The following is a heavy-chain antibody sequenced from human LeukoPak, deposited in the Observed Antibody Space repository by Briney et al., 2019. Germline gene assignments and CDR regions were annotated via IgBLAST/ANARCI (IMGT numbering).Heavy chain of an antibody. D-gene: IGHD3-22*01. V-gene: IGHV1-2*02. J-gene: IGHJ3*02. Sequence: ASVKVSCKASGYTFTGYYMHWVRQAPGQALEWMGWINPNSGGTNYAQKFQGRVTMTRDTSISTAYMELSRLRSDDTAVYYCARDVSSGYYLDAFDIWGQGTMVTVSS. CDR2: INPNSGGT. CDR1: GYTFTGYY. CDR3: ARDVSSGYYLDAFDI.